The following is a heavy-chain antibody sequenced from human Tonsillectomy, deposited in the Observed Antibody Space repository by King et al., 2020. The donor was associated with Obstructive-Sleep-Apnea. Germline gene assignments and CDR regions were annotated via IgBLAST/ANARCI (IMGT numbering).Heavy chain of an antibody. V-gene: IGHV4-4*07. D-gene: IGHD6-13*01. Sequence: VQLQESGPGLVKPSETLSLTCTVSGGSITSYYWSWVRQPVGKGLEWIGRIYISGSTNYSPSLKSRVAMSVDTSKNQFSLKLISVPAADTAVYYCARGPGSAFSSTWYFFDYWGQGTRVTVSS. J-gene: IGHJ4*02. CDR1: GGSITSYY. CDR2: IYISGST. CDR3: ARGPGSAFSSTWYFFDY.